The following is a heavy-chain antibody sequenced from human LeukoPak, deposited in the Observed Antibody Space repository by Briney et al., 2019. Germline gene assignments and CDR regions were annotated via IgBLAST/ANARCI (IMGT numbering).Heavy chain of an antibody. D-gene: IGHD3-10*01. CDR2: INTNSGGT. Sequence: GASVKVSCKASGYTFTGYYMHWVRQAPGQGLEWMGWINTNSGGTNYAQKFQGRVTMTRDTSISTAYMELSRLRSDDTAVYYCARGGAELIPPLLWFGEFPFDYWGQGTLVTVSS. V-gene: IGHV1-2*02. CDR3: ARGGAELIPPLLWFGEFPFDY. J-gene: IGHJ4*02. CDR1: GYTFTGYY.